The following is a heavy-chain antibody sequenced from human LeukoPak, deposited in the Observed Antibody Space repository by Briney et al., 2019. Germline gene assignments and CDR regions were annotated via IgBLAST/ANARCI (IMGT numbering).Heavy chain of an antibody. CDR1: GFTFSSYG. CDR3: AKAAGGGSYEAFDI. CDR2: ISYDGSNK. V-gene: IGHV3-30*18. J-gene: IGHJ3*02. D-gene: IGHD1-26*01. Sequence: GGSLRLSCAASGFTFSSYGMHWVRQAPGKGLEWVAVISYDGSNKYYADSVKGRFTISRDNSKNTLYLQMNSLRAEDTAVYYCAKAAGGGSYEAFDIWGQGTTVTVSS.